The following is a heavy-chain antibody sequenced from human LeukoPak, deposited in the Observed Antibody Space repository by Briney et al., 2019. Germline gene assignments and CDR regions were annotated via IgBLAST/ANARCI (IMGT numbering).Heavy chain of an antibody. CDR3: AKEDSSGYYYEYYYMDV. Sequence: GRSLRLSCAASGFIFSSYSMHWVRQAPGRGLEWVAVVSTAGTIKYYADSMKGRFTISRDNSKNTLYLQMNSLRAEDTAVYYCAKEDSSGYYYEYYYMDVWGKGTTVTISS. CDR2: VSTAGTIK. D-gene: IGHD3-22*01. J-gene: IGHJ6*03. V-gene: IGHV3-30*18. CDR1: GFIFSSYS.